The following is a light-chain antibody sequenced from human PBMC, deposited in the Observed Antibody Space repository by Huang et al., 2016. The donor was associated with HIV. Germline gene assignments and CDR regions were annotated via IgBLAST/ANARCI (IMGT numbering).Light chain of an antibody. CDR2: GAA. CDR3: QQYHDWPRT. V-gene: IGKV3-15*01. Sequence: EIVMTQSPPTLSVSPGEGATLSCRASQSVNSNLAWYHHKPGQAPRLLSYGAATRATDIPDRFSGSGSGTDFTLTISSLQSEDFGIYYCQQYHDWPRTFGQGTKVEV. J-gene: IGKJ1*01. CDR1: QSVNSN.